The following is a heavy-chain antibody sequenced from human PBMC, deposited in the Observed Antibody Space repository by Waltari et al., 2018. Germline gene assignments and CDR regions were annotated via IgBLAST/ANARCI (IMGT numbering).Heavy chain of an antibody. CDR3: ARDRHYYYDSSGYTGVDY. J-gene: IGHJ4*02. Sequence: QVQLVQSGAEVKKPGASVKVSCKASGYTFTSYGISWVRQAPGQGLEWMGWISAYNGNTNYAQKLQCRVTMTTDTSTSTAYMELRSLRSDDTAVYYCARDRHYYYDSSGYTGVDYWGQGTLVTVSS. V-gene: IGHV1-18*01. CDR2: ISAYNGNT. D-gene: IGHD3-22*01. CDR1: GYTFTSYG.